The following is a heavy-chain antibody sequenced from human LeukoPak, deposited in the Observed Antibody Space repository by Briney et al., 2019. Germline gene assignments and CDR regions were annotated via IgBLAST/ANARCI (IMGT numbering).Heavy chain of an antibody. Sequence: GGSLRLSCAASGFTFSSYAMSWVRQAPGKGLEWVSAIIGSGGSTYYADSVKGRFTISRDNSKNTLYLQMNSLRAEDTAVYYCAKYYYDSSGYSKPYYYYYYMDVWGKGTTVTVSS. D-gene: IGHD3-22*01. J-gene: IGHJ6*03. CDR3: AKYYYDSSGYSKPYYYYYYMDV. CDR2: IIGSGGST. CDR1: GFTFSSYA. V-gene: IGHV3-23*01.